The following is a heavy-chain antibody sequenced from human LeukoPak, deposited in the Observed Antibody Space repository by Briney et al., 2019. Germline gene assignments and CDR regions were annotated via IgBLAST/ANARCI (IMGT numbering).Heavy chain of an antibody. CDR3: ARAPVRFLEWLLSYYYYGMDV. Sequence: SETLSLTCAVYGGSFSGYYWSWIRQPPGKGLEWIGEINHSGSTNYNPSLKSRVTISVDTSKNQSSLKLSSVTAADTAVYYCARAPVRFLEWLLSYYYYGMDVWGQGTTVTVSS. V-gene: IGHV4-34*01. J-gene: IGHJ6*02. CDR1: GGSFSGYY. D-gene: IGHD3-3*01. CDR2: INHSGST.